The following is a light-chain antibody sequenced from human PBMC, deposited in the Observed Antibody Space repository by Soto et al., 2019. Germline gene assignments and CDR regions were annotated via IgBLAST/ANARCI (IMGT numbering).Light chain of an antibody. V-gene: IGKV3-15*01. CDR3: QHSYSSPT. J-gene: IGKJ2*01. CDR1: RSVSSN. Sequence: EIVMTQSPATLSVSPGERATLSCRASRSVSSNLAWYQQKPGQAPRLLMYGASTRATGIPARFSGSGSGTEFTLTISSLQSEDFATYYCQHSYSSPTFGQGTKVEIK. CDR2: GAS.